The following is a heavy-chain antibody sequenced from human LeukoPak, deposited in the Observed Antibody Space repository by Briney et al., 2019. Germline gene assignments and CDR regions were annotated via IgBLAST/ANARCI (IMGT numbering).Heavy chain of an antibody. D-gene: IGHD4-17*01. Sequence: PRGSLRLSCAASGFTVSSNYMTWVRQAPGKGLEWVSVIYSGGSTYYADSVKGRFTISRDNSKNTLYLQMNSLRAGDTAVYYCARETFDYGDSDYFDYWGQGTLVTVSS. CDR2: IYSGGST. J-gene: IGHJ4*02. CDR3: ARETFDYGDSDYFDY. V-gene: IGHV3-66*01. CDR1: GFTVSSNY.